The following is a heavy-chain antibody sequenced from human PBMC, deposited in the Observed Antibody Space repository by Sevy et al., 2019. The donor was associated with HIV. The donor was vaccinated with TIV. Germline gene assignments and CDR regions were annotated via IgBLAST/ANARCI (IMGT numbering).Heavy chain of an antibody. J-gene: IGHJ4*02. V-gene: IGHV3-21*01. D-gene: IGHD2-2*01. CDR2: ISGRSSYI. CDR1: GFIFSNYS. CDR3: ARVLRVVRIDYFDY. Sequence: GGSLRLSCAASGFIFSNYSMNWVRPAPGKGLEWVSSISGRSSYIYNADSVKGRFTISRDNAKNSLYLQMNSLRAEDTAVYYCARVLRVVRIDYFDYWGQGTLVTVSS.